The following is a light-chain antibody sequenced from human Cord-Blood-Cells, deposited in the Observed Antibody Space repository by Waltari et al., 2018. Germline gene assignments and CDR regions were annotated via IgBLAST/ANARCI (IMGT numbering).Light chain of an antibody. J-gene: IGKJ1*01. V-gene: IGKV3-20*01. CDR3: QQYGSSPRT. CDR1: QSVSSSD. Sequence: DIVLTQSPGTLSLSPGERATLSCRASQSVSSSDLAWYQQKPGQAPRLLIYGTSGRATGIPDRVSGSGSGTDFTLTISRLEPEDFAVYYCQQYGSSPRTFGQGTKVEIK. CDR2: GTS.